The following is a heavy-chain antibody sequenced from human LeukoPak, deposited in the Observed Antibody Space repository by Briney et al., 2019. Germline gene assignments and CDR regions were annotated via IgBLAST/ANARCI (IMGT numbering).Heavy chain of an antibody. Sequence: GGSLRLSCAASGFTFSSYWMHWVRQAPGKGLVGVSRTKSDGSITSYADSVKGRFTISRDNAKNTVSLQLNNLRIEDTALYYCAKTSLSDPSGHYYYMDVWGKGTTVTVSS. CDR2: TKSDGSIT. J-gene: IGHJ6*03. CDR1: GFTFSSYW. V-gene: IGHV3-74*01. CDR3: AKTSLSDPSGHYYYMDV. D-gene: IGHD3-3*01.